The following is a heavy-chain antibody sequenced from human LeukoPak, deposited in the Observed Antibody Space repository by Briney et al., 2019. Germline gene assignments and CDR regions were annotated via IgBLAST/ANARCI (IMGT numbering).Heavy chain of an antibody. D-gene: IGHD3-9*01. CDR1: GFTFSTYA. Sequence: GGSLRLSCAASGFTFSTYAMTWVRQAPGKGLEWVSAIGGSGGSTYYADSVKGRFTISRDNSKTTLWLQMNSLRAEDTAVYYRAKATYYDIWAHDYWGQGTLVTVSS. CDR3: AKATYYDIWAHDY. V-gene: IGHV3-23*01. J-gene: IGHJ4*02. CDR2: IGGSGGST.